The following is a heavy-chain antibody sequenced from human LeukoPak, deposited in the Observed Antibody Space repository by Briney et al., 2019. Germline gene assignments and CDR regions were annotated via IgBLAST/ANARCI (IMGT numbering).Heavy chain of an antibody. CDR2: IVVGTGNT. Sequence: ASVKVSCKTSGFTFSDSAIQWVRQARGQRLEWVGWIVVGTGNTNSAQKFQGRVTITRDMTTTTAYMELSSLTSKDTAVYYCAASLSGFDNWGQGTLVTVSS. V-gene: IGHV1-58*02. J-gene: IGHJ4*02. CDR1: GFTFSDSA. CDR3: AASLSGFDN. D-gene: IGHD1-26*01.